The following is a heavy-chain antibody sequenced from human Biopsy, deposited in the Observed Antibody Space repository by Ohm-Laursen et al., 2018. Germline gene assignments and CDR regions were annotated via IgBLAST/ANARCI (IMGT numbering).Heavy chain of an antibody. J-gene: IGHJ5*02. V-gene: IGHV3-23*01. D-gene: IGHD2-21*01. Sequence: SLRLSCASCGFICSRNDRSWVRQAPEKGLEWVSGISGSGASTYYADSVKGRFTISRDNSKNTLFLQMDSLRADDTAVYYCVKAYSAIYWFDPWGQGTLVTVSS. CDR3: VKAYSAIYWFDP. CDR2: ISGSGAST. CDR1: GFICSRND.